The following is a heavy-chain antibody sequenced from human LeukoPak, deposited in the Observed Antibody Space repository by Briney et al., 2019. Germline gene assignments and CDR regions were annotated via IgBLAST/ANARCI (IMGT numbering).Heavy chain of an antibody. CDR3: ARKDSSSWYYYYGMDV. CDR1: GYTFTIYY. Sequence: ASVKVSCKASGYTFTIYYMHWVRQAPGQGLEWMGIINPSGGSTSYAQKFQGRVTMTRDTSTSTVYMELSSLRSEDTAVYYCARKDSSSWYYYYGMDVWGQGTTVTVSS. J-gene: IGHJ6*02. V-gene: IGHV1-46*01. D-gene: IGHD6-13*01. CDR2: INPSGGST.